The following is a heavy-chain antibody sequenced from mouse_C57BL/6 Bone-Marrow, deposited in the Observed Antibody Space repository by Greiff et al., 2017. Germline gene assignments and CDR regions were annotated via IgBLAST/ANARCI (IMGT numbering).Heavy chain of an antibody. J-gene: IGHJ4*01. CDR2: IDPSDSYT. D-gene: IGHD2-5*01. Sequence: QVQLQQPGAELVMPGASVKLSCKASGYTFTSYWMHWVKQRPGQGLEWIGEIDPSDSYTNYNQKFKGKSTLTVDKSSSTAYMQLSSLTSEDSAVYCCARDCSNYFYAMDYWGKGTSVTVSS. CDR3: ARDCSNYFYAMDY. V-gene: IGHV1-69*01. CDR1: GYTFTSYW.